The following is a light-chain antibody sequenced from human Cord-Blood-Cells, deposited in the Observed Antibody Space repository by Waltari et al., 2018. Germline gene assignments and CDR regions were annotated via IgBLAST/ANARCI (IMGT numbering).Light chain of an antibody. J-gene: IGLJ1*01. Sequence: QSALTQPASVSGSPGQSITISCTGTSSDVGGYNYVSWYQQHPGKAPKLLIYDVSNPPSGVSNRFSVSKSGNTASLTISGLQAEDEADYYCSSYTSSSTYVFGTGTKVTVL. CDR2: DVS. CDR1: SSDVGGYNY. CDR3: SSYTSSSTYV. V-gene: IGLV2-14*01.